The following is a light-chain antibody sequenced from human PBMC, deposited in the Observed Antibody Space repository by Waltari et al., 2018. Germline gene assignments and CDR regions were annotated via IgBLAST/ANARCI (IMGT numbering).Light chain of an antibody. J-gene: IGKJ2*01. Sequence: EVLMIQSPATLSVSPGERATLSCRASQSIARNLAWYQQKPGQAPRLLIYGASTRATDVPDRFSGSGSGTEFTLTISSLQSEDFAVYYCQQYNNWRTFGQGTKLEIK. V-gene: IGKV3-15*01. CDR2: GAS. CDR1: QSIARN. CDR3: QQYNNWRT.